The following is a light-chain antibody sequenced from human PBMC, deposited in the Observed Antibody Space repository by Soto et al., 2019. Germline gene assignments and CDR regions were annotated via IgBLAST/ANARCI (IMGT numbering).Light chain of an antibody. CDR2: SAS. Sequence: EIVMTQSPATLSVSPGERATLSCTASQSVSSNLAWYQQKPGQAPRLIIYSASARANGIPARFVGSGSGTEFTLTISSLQSEDFAVYYCQQYDKWPRTFGQGTKVDI. CDR3: QQYDKWPRT. V-gene: IGKV3-15*01. J-gene: IGKJ1*01. CDR1: QSVSSN.